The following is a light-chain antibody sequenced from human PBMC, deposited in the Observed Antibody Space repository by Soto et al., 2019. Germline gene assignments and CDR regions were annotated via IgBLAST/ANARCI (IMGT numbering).Light chain of an antibody. V-gene: IGLV2-14*01. Sequence: QSALTQPASLSGSPGQSITISCTGTSGDIGGYNRVSWYQQHPGKAPKLIIYEVTDRPSGVSNRFSGSKSGNTASLTISGLQAEDEAEYYCSSYTNINTRACVFGTGTKVTVL. CDR1: SGDIGGYNR. J-gene: IGLJ1*01. CDR3: SSYTNINTRACV. CDR2: EVT.